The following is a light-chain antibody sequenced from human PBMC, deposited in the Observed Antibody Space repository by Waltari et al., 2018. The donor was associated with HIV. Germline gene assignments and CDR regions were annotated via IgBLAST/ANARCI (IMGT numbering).Light chain of an antibody. Sequence: QSALTQPPSVSGFLGQSINISCTGISTDSRFYQYVSWYQQHPGKIPRLIIFDINNRPSGVSDHFSGSRSGNSASLTFSGLQSGDEAHYYCASNRLDYTLIFGGGTKLTVL. CDR2: DIN. J-gene: IGLJ2*01. CDR3: ASNRLDYTLI. V-gene: IGLV2-14*03. CDR1: STDSRFYQY.